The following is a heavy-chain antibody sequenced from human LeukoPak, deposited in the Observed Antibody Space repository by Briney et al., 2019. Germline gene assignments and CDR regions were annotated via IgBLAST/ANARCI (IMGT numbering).Heavy chain of an antibody. Sequence: PSETLSLTCTVSGGSVSGGSYYWSWIRQPPGKGLEWIGSIYYSGSTYYNPSLKSRVTISVDTSKNQFSLKLRSVTAADTAVYYCARHGYYDSSGYYSSFDYWGQGTLVTVSS. CDR3: ARHGYYDSSGYYSSFDY. V-gene: IGHV4-39*01. CDR1: GGSVSGGSYY. CDR2: IYYSGST. J-gene: IGHJ4*02. D-gene: IGHD3-22*01.